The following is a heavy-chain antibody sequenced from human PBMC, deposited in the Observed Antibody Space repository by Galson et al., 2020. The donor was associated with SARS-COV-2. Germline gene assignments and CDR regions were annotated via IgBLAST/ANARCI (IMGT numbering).Heavy chain of an antibody. J-gene: IGHJ4*02. CDR2: ISADHGKT. V-gene: IGHV1-18*01. Sequence: ASVTVTCKTSGFTFSTYGITWVRPAPGQGLEWMGWISADHGKTDYAQKFQGRVTMTTDTSTSTAYMELRGLRSDDTAVYYGARDEVDGSQSFTHWGQGSLVTVSP. CDR1: GFTFSTYG. D-gene: IGHD3-22*01. CDR3: ARDEVDGSQSFTH.